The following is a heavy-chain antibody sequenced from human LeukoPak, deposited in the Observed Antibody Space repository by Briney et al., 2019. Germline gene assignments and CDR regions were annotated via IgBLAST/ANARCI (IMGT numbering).Heavy chain of an antibody. V-gene: IGHV3-11*04. CDR2: ISSSGSTI. CDR3: AKDFSTAGYYYGSGTQPY. J-gene: IGHJ4*02. CDR1: GFTFSDYY. Sequence: PGGSLRLSCAASGFTFSDYYMSWIRQAPGKGLEWVSYISSSGSTIYYADSVKGRFTISRDNSKNTLYLQMNSLRAEDTAVYYCAKDFSTAGYYYGSGTQPYWGQGTLVTVSS. D-gene: IGHD3-10*01.